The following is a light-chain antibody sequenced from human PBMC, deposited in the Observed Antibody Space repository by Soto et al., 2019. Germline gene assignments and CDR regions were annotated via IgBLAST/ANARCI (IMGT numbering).Light chain of an antibody. CDR1: QSVSSGY. V-gene: IGKV3-20*01. Sequence: EIVLTQSPGALSLSPGERATLSCRASQSVSSGYLAWYQQKPGQAPRLLIFATSRRATGILDRFSGSGSGTDFTLTISRLEPEEVAVYYCQQYGRSPPITFGQGTRLEIK. CDR3: QQYGRSPPIT. J-gene: IGKJ5*01. CDR2: ATS.